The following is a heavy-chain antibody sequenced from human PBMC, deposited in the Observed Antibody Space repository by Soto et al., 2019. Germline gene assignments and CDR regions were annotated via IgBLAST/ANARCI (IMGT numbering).Heavy chain of an antibody. CDR1: GYTFTTYG. D-gene: IGHD6-25*01. Sequence: ASVKVSCKASGYTFTTYGQHWVRQAPGQRLEWMGWINAGNGNTKYSQKFQGRVTITRDAFASTAYMELSSLRSEDTAVYYCARDQLSSGLYVWFDPWGQGTLVTVSS. CDR2: INAGNGNT. CDR3: ARDQLSSGLYVWFDP. J-gene: IGHJ5*02. V-gene: IGHV1-3*01.